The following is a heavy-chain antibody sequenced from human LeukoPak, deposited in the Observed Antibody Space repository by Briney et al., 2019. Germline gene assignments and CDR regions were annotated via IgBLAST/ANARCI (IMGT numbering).Heavy chain of an antibody. J-gene: IGHJ4*02. Sequence: PSETLSLTSTVSDYSISSGHYWGWIRQPPGKGLEWIGSLYHGGNTYYSPSLKSRVTTSVDTSKNQFSLKLTSVTAADTAVYYCARGYCSGGSCYWWYFDYWGQGTLVTVSS. CDR1: DYSISSGHY. CDR3: ARGYCSGGSCYWWYFDY. CDR2: LYHGGNT. V-gene: IGHV4-38-2*02. D-gene: IGHD2-15*01.